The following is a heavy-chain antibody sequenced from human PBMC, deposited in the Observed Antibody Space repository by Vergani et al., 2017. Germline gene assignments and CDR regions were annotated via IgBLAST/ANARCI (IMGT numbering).Heavy chain of an antibody. Sequence: VQLVESGGGLIQPGGSLRLSCAASGFTFSSYGMHWVRQAPGKGLEWVAVIWYDGSNKYYADSVKGRFTISRDNSKNTLYLQMNSLRAEDTAVYYCARKDCSGGSCYFDYWGQGTLVTVSS. CDR3: ARKDCSGGSCYFDY. V-gene: IGHV3-33*08. D-gene: IGHD2-15*01. J-gene: IGHJ4*02. CDR1: GFTFSSYG. CDR2: IWYDGSNK.